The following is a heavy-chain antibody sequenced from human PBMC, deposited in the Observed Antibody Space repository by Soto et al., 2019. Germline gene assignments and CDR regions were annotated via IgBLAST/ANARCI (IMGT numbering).Heavy chain of an antibody. J-gene: IGHJ5*02. D-gene: IGHD3-9*01. CDR2: IYYSGST. V-gene: IGHV4-39*01. CDR1: GGSISSSSYY. CDR3: ARHPRNYDILTLGPSNWFDP. Sequence: PSETLSLTCTVSGGSISSSSYYWGWIRQPPGKGLEWIGSIYYSGSTYYNPSLKSRVTISVDTSKNQFSLKLSSVTAADTAVYYCARHPRNYDILTLGPSNWFDPWGQGTLVTVSS.